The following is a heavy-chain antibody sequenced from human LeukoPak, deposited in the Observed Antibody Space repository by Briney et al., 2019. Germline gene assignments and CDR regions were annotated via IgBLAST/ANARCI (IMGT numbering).Heavy chain of an antibody. V-gene: IGHV3-21*01. CDR3: ARQSGDYEAALFFDY. CDR1: GFTFSSYS. Sequence: GGSLRLSCAASGFTFSSYSMKWVRQAPGKGLEWVSSISSSSSYIYYADSVKGRFTISRDNAKNSLYLQMNSLRVEDTAVYYCARQSGDYEAALFFDYWGQGTLVTVSS. J-gene: IGHJ4*02. CDR2: ISSSSSYI. D-gene: IGHD4-17*01.